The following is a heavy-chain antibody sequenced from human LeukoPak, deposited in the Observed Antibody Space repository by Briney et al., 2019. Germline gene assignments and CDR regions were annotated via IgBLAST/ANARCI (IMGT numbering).Heavy chain of an antibody. V-gene: IGHV4-59*08. CDR1: GGSISSYY. D-gene: IGHD6-13*01. CDR3: ARHGSSNWFHFDY. J-gene: IGHJ4*02. CDR2: IYYSGST. Sequence: SETLSLTCTVSGGSISSYYWSWIRQPPGKGLEWIGYIYYSGSTNYNPSLKSRVTISVDTSKNQFSLRLTSVTAADTAVYYRARHGSSNWFHFDYWGQGTLVTVSS.